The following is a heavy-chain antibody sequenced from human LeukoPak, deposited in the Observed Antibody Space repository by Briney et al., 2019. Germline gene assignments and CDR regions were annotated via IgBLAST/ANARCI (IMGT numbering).Heavy chain of an antibody. Sequence: SETLSLTCTVSGGSISSRSYYWGWIRQPPGKGLEWIGSIYYSGSTYYNPSLKSRVTISVDTSKNQFSLKLSSVTAADTAVYYCARIAYSSSTDYWGQGTLVTVSS. CDR3: ARIAYSSSTDY. J-gene: IGHJ4*02. V-gene: IGHV4-39*07. CDR2: IYYSGST. D-gene: IGHD6-6*01. CDR1: GGSISSRSYY.